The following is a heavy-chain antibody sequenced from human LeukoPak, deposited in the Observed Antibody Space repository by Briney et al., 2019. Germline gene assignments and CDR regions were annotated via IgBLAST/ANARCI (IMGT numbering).Heavy chain of an antibody. V-gene: IGHV4-39*07. Sequence: SETLSLTCTVSGGSISSNSYFWGWICQPPGKGLEWIGSIYYSGSTNYNPSLKSRVTISVDTSKNQFSLKLSSVTAADTAVYYCARDFYDSSISYYGDAFDIWGQGTLVTVSS. CDR2: IYYSGST. CDR1: GGSISSNSYF. J-gene: IGHJ3*02. CDR3: ARDFYDSSISYYGDAFDI. D-gene: IGHD3-22*01.